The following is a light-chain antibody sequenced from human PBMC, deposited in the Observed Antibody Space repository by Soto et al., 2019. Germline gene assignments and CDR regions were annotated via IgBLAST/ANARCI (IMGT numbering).Light chain of an antibody. V-gene: IGLV1-40*01. J-gene: IGLJ2*01. CDR3: HSYDTGLTGHVL. CDR2: AST. CDR1: SSNIGAGFD. Sequence: QSVLTQPPSVSGAPGQRVTISCSGNSSNIGAGFDIHWYQQLPGAAPKLLIYASTNRPSGVPDRFSGSKSDTSASLAITGLQIDDEADYYCHSYDTGLTGHVLFGGGTKLTVL.